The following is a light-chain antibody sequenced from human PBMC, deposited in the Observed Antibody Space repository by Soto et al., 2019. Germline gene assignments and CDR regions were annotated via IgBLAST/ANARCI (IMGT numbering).Light chain of an antibody. V-gene: IGKV1-8*01. CDR1: QGISSY. J-gene: IGKJ3*01. Sequence: AIRMTQSPSSLSASTGDRVTITCRASQGISSYLAWYQQKPGKAPKLLIYAASTLQSGVPSRFSGSGSGTDFTLTISCLQSEAFAKYYCQQYYRYPFTFGPGTKVDIK. CDR2: AAS. CDR3: QQYYRYPFT.